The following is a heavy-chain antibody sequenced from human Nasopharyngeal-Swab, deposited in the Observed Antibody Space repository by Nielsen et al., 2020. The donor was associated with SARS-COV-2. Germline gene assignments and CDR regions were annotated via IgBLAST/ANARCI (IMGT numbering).Heavy chain of an antibody. D-gene: IGHD3/OR15-3a*01. CDR3: AKVDYPFYYGMDV. V-gene: IGHV3-23*01. CDR1: GFTFSSYA. CDR2: ISGSGGST. Sequence: GESLKLSCAASGFTFSSYAMSCVRQAPGKGLEWVSAISGSGGSTYYADSVKGRFTISRDNSKNTLYLQMNSLRAEDTAVYYCAKVDYPFYYGMDVWGQGTKVTVSS. J-gene: IGHJ6*02.